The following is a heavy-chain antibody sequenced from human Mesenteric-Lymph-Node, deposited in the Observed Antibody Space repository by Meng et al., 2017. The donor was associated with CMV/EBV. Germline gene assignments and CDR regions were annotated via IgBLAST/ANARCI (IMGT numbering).Heavy chain of an antibody. J-gene: IGHJ5*02. D-gene: IGHD2-2*01. CDR3: AKPLGGVVPAAKGGWFDP. Sequence: TFSSYGMHWVRQAPGKGLEWVAFIRYDGSNKYYADSVKGRFTISRDNSKNTLYLQMNSLRAEDTAVYYCAKPLGGVVPAAKGGWFDPWGQGTLVPSPQ. V-gene: IGHV3-30*02. CDR2: IRYDGSNK. CDR1: TFSSYG.